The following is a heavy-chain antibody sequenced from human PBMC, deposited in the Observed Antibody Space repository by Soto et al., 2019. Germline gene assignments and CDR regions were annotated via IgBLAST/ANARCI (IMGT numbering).Heavy chain of an antibody. J-gene: IGHJ1*01. CDR3: ARDDRAGYFQH. CDR2: ISSSSSTI. CDR1: GFTFSSYS. V-gene: IGHV3-48*02. Sequence: EVQLVESGGGLVQPGGSLRLSCAASGFTFSSYSMNWVRQAPGKGLEWVSYISSSSSTIYYAESVKGRFTISRDNAKHSLYLQMDRLRDEDTAVYYCARDDRAGYFQHWGQGTLVTVSS.